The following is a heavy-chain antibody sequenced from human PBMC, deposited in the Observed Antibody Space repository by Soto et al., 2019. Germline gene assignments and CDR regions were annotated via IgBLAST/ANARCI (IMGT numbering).Heavy chain of an antibody. CDR2: ISAYNGNT. V-gene: IGHV1-18*01. Sequence: ASVKVSCKASGYTFTSYGISWVRQAPGQGLEWMGCISAYNGNTNYAQKLQDRVTMTTDTSTSTVYMELRSLRSDDTAVYYCARTHSGWYSIFWFDPWGQGTLVTVSS. CDR3: ARTHSGWYSIFWFDP. J-gene: IGHJ5*02. D-gene: IGHD6-19*01. CDR1: GYTFTSYG.